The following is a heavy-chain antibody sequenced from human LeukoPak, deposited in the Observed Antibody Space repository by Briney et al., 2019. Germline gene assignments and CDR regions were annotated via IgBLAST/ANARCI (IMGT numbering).Heavy chain of an antibody. V-gene: IGHV1-2*02. J-gene: IGHJ3*02. CDR1: GYTFTPYY. Sequence: ASVKVSCKASGYTFTPYYVHWVRQAPGQGLEWMGWINPNSGGTNYAHKFQGRVTMTSDTSISTAYMELSRLRSDDTAVYYCARGRLIFSLDAAFDIWGQGTMVTVSS. CDR3: ARGRLIFSLDAAFDI. D-gene: IGHD3-9*01. CDR2: INPNSGGT.